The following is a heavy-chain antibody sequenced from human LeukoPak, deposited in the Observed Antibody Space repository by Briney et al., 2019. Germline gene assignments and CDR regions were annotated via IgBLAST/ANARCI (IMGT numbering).Heavy chain of an antibody. D-gene: IGHD2-15*01. V-gene: IGHV4-39*07. J-gene: IGHJ2*01. CDR1: GGSISSSTYY. CDR2: INHSGST. CDR3: ARVRGGYFDL. Sequence: PSETLSLTCTVSGGSISSSTYYWGWLRQPPGKGLEWIGEINHSGSTNYNPSLKSRVTISVDTSKNQFSLKLNSVTAADTAVYYCARVRGGYFDLWGRGTLVTVSS.